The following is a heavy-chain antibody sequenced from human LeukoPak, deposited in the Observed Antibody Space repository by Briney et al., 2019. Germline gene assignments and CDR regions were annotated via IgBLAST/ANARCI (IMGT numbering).Heavy chain of an antibody. J-gene: IGHJ4*02. CDR3: ARKDYGDYIFDY. CDR2: IYYSGST. D-gene: IGHD4-17*01. CDR1: GGSISSSSYY. Sequence: SETLSLTCTVSGGSISSSSYYWSWIRQPPGKGLEWIGYIYYSGSTNYNPSLKSRVTISVDTSKNQFSLKLSSVTAADTAVYYCARKDYGDYIFDYWGQGTLVTVSS. V-gene: IGHV4-61*01.